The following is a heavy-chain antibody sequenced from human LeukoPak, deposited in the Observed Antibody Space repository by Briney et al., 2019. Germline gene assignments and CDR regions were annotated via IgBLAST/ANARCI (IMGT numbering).Heavy chain of an antibody. V-gene: IGHV3-30*04. CDR2: ISYDGSNK. D-gene: IGHD2-2*01. Sequence: GGSLRLSCAASGFTFSSYAMHWVRQAPGKGLEWVAVISYDGSNKYYADSVKGRFTISRDNSKNTLYLQMNSLGAEDTAVYYCAREPAPIVVVPAASRYYYYYYGMDVWGKGTTATVSS. CDR1: GFTFSSYA. J-gene: IGHJ6*04. CDR3: AREPAPIVVVPAASRYYYYYYGMDV.